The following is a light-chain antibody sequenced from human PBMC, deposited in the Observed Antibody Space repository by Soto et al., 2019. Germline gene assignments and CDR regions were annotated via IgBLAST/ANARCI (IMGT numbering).Light chain of an antibody. CDR2: TND. CDR3: AVWDDSLNGHV. J-gene: IGLJ1*01. CDR1: SSNMGSNT. Sequence: QSVLTQPPSASGTPGQTVTISCYGSSSNMGSNTVHWFQQFPGTAPKLLIYTNDRRPSGVPDRFSGSNSGTSASLAISGLQSEDEADYYCAVWDDSLNGHVFGAGTKVTVL. V-gene: IGLV1-44*01.